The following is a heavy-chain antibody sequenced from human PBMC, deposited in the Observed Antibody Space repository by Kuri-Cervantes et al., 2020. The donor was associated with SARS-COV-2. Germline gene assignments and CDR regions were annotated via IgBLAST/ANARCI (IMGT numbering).Heavy chain of an antibody. CDR2: ISYDGSNK. V-gene: IGHV3-30-3*01. J-gene: IGHJ4*02. CDR1: GFTFSSYW. CDR3: ARGYGGSYFSHFDY. D-gene: IGHD1-26*01. Sequence: GGSLRLSCAASGFTFSSYWMSWVRQAPGKGLEWVAVISYDGSNKYYADSVKGRFTISRDNSKNTLYLQMNSLRAEDTAVYYCARGYGGSYFSHFDYWGQGTLVTVSS.